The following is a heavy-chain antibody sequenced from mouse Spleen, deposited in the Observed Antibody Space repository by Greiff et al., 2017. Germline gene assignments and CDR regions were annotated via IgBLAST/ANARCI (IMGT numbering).Heavy chain of an antibody. J-gene: IGHJ4*01. CDR3: ARAGNYYGSYYYAMDY. Sequence: EVQRVESGPGMVKPSQSLSLTCTVTGYSITSGYDWHWIRHFPGNKLEWMGYISYSGSTNYNPSLKSRISITHDTSKNHFFLKLNSVTTEDTATYYCARAGNYYGSYYYAMDYWGQGTSVTVSS. CDR1: GYSITSGYD. D-gene: IGHD2-1*01. CDR2: ISYSGST. V-gene: IGHV3-1*01.